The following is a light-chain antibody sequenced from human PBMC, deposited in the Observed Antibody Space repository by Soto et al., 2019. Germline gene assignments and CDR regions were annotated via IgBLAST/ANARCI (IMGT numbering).Light chain of an antibody. CDR3: QQYHNWPPQYT. Sequence: EIVMKQSPATLSVSPGARATLSCRASQTVSSNLAWYQQKPGQAHRLLIHGASTRATGVPARFSGSGSGTEFTPTIRSLQPEDCAVYYCQQYHNWPPQYTFGQGTKGQIK. CDR1: QTVSSN. V-gene: IGKV3-15*01. CDR2: GAS. J-gene: IGKJ2*01.